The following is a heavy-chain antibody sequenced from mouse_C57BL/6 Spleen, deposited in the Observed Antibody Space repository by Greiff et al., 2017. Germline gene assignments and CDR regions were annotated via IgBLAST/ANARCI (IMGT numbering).Heavy chain of an antibody. Sequence: DVKLVESGGGLVKPGGSLKLSCAASGFTFSDYGMHWVRQAPEKGLEWVAYISSGSSTIYYADTVKGRFTISRDNAKNTLFLQMTSLRSEDTAMYYCAPDSVDYWGQGTSVTVSS. D-gene: IGHD3-2*01. CDR2: ISSGSSTI. V-gene: IGHV5-17*01. CDR3: APDSVDY. CDR1: GFTFSDYG. J-gene: IGHJ4*01.